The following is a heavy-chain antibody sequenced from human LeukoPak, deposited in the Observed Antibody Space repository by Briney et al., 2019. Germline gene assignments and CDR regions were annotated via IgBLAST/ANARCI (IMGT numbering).Heavy chain of an antibody. CDR1: GYTFTGYY. Sequence: GASVKVSCKASGYTFTGYYMHWVRQAPGQGLEWMGWINPNSGGTNYAQKFQGRVTMTRDTSISTAYMELSRLRSDDTAVYYCARDRPSGYDFWSGYDFDYWGQGTLVTVSS. V-gene: IGHV1-2*02. CDR2: INPNSGGT. CDR3: ARDRPSGYDFWSGYDFDY. J-gene: IGHJ4*02. D-gene: IGHD3-3*01.